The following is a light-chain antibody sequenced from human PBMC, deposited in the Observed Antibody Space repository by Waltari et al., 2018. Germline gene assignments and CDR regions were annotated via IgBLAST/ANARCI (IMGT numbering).Light chain of an antibody. CDR1: SSHIGRKS. Sequence: QSVLTQPPSVSGTPGRRLSISCSGSSSHIGRKSVNWYQQIPGTAPKLLIYSNNRRPSGVPDRFSGSKSGTSASLAISGLQSEDEADYYCATWDDSLNGLFGGGTKLTVL. V-gene: IGLV1-44*01. CDR3: ATWDDSLNGL. CDR2: SNN. J-gene: IGLJ2*01.